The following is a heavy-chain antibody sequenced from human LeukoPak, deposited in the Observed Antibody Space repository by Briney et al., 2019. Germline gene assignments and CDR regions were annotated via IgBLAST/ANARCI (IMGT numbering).Heavy chain of an antibody. CDR3: ARQSLRAEDY. V-gene: IGHV3-48*03. CDR2: ISSTGSTI. J-gene: IGHJ4*02. CDR1: GFTFSSYE. Sequence: QPGGSLRLSCAASGFTFSSYEVNWVRQAPGKGLEWVSYISSTGSTIYYADSVKGRFTISRDNAKNSLYLQMNSLRAGDTAVYYCARQSLRAEDYWGQGTLVTVSS.